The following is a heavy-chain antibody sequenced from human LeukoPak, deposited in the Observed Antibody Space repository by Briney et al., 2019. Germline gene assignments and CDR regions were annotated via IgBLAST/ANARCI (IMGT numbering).Heavy chain of an antibody. CDR3: AREGLLLERAFDI. CDR2: INAGNGNT. Sequence: ASVKVSCKASGYTFIIYAMHWVRQAPGQRLEWMGWINAGNGNTKYSQKFQGRVTITRDTSASTAYMELSSLRSEDTAVYYCAREGLLLERAFDIWGQGTMVTVSS. CDR1: GYTFIIYA. D-gene: IGHD1-26*01. V-gene: IGHV1-3*01. J-gene: IGHJ3*02.